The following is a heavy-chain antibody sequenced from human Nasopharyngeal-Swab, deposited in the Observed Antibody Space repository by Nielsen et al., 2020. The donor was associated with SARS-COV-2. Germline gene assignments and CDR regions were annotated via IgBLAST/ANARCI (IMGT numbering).Heavy chain of an antibody. CDR3: ARDSDDYGGNSDY. J-gene: IGHJ4*02. CDR1: GFTFSSNS. Sequence: GGSLRLSCAASGFTFSSNSMNWVRQAPGKGLEWVSSISSSSSYIYYADSVKGRFTISRDNAKNSLYLQMNSLRAEYKAVYYCARDSDDYGGNSDYWGQGTLVTVSS. CDR2: ISSSSSYI. D-gene: IGHD4-23*01. V-gene: IGHV3-21*01.